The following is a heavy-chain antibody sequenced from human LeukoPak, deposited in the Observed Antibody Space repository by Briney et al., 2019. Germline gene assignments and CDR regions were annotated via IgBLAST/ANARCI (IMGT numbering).Heavy chain of an antibody. CDR2: INHSGST. D-gene: IGHD2-2*01. J-gene: IGHJ3*02. V-gene: IGHV4-34*01. CDR1: GGSFSGYY. CDR3: ARDDYQLLFPRRKAFDI. Sequence: SETLSLSCAVYGGSFSGYYWSWIRHPPGKGLEWIGEINHSGSTNYNPSLKSRVTISVDTSKNQFSLKLSSVTAADTAVYYCARDDYQLLFPRRKAFDIWGQGTMVTVSS.